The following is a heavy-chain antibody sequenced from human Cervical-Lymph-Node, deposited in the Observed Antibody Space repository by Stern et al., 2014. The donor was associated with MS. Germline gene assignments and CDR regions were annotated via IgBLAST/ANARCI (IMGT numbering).Heavy chain of an antibody. CDR3: ARDQRGITICGVVTDYYYLGMDV. J-gene: IGHJ6*02. V-gene: IGHV1-2*02. CDR2: INPNTGGT. CDR1: GYIFTGYY. D-gene: IGHD3-3*01. Sequence: QLVQSGAEVKKPGASVKVSCKTSGYIFTGYYIHWVRQAPGQGLEWMAWINPNTGGTKYAQKFQGRVTMSRATSISTAYVELSRLTSDDTAVYYCARDQRGITICGVVTDYYYLGMDVWGQGTTVTVSS.